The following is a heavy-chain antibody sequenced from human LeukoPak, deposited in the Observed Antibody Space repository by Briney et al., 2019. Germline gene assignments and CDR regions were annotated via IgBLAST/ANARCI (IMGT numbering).Heavy chain of an antibody. CDR1: GYTFTSYG. Sequence: ASVKVSCKASGYTFTSYGISWVRQAPGQGLEWKGWISAYNGNTNYAQKLQGRVTMTTDTSTSTAYMELRSLRSDDTAVYYCARGLGGTENYYYDSSGYYFEDYWGQGTLVTVSS. CDR3: ARGLGGTENYYYDSSGYYFEDY. J-gene: IGHJ4*02. V-gene: IGHV1-18*01. CDR2: ISAYNGNT. D-gene: IGHD3-22*01.